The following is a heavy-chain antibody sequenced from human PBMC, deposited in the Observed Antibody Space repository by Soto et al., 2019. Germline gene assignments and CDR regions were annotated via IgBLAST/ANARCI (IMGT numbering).Heavy chain of an antibody. CDR2: ISGSGGST. D-gene: IGHD6-6*01. J-gene: IGHJ3*02. V-gene: IGHV3-23*01. Sequence: GGSLRLSCAASGFTFSSYAMSWVRQAPGKGLEWVSAISGSGGSTYYADSVKGRFTISRDNSKNTLYLQMNSLRAEDTAVYYCAKEPIDEYSSSGAFDIWGQGTMVTVSS. CDR3: AKEPIDEYSSSGAFDI. CDR1: GFTFSSYA.